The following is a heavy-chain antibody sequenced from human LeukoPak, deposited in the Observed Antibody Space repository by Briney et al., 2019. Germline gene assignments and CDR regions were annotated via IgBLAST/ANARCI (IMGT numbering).Heavy chain of an antibody. J-gene: IGHJ2*01. Sequence: GGSLRLSCAASGFIFSNYWMHWVRQAPGKGLLWVSCISPDDITHYADFVKGRFTVSRDSAKNTVYLEMNSLTDEDTAVYYCARDRVYSSSSKLGYFDLWGRGTLVTVSS. D-gene: IGHD6-13*01. CDR2: ISPDDIT. CDR1: GFIFSNYW. V-gene: IGHV3-74*01. CDR3: ARDRVYSSSSKLGYFDL.